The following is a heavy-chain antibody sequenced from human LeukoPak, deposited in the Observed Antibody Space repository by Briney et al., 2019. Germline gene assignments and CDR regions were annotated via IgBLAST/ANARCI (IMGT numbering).Heavy chain of an antibody. CDR1: GFTFSNSA. CDR2: IANSGDNT. V-gene: IGHV3-23*01. CDR3: VKSAGKDGYRDSFDI. Sequence: TGGSLRLSCAASGFTFSNSALNWVRQAPRKGLEWVSTIANSGDNTYYADSAKGRFTISRDNFRNTLYLQMNSLRAEDTAVYYCVKSAGKDGYRDSFDIWGQGTLVTVSS. D-gene: IGHD5-24*01. J-gene: IGHJ3*02.